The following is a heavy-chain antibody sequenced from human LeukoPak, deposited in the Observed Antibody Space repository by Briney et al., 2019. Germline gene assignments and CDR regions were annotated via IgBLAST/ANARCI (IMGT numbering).Heavy chain of an antibody. V-gene: IGHV3-74*01. Sequence: GGSLRLSCAASGFTFSSYWTHWVRQAPGKGLVWVSRINSDGSSTSYADSVKGRFTISRDNAKNTLYLQMNSLRAEDTAVYYCARDRIAVAGPIDYWGQGTLVTVSS. CDR2: INSDGSST. J-gene: IGHJ4*02. CDR1: GFTFSSYW. CDR3: ARDRIAVAGPIDY. D-gene: IGHD6-19*01.